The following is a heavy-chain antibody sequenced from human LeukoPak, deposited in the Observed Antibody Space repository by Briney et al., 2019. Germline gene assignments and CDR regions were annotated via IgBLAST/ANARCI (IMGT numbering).Heavy chain of an antibody. V-gene: IGHV1-69*13. CDR2: IIPIFGTA. CDR3: ARAGPVLRFLEWLPFDY. D-gene: IGHD3-3*01. J-gene: IGHJ4*02. Sequence: SVKVSCKAPGGTFSSYAISWVRQAPGQGLEWMGGIIPIFGTANYAQKFQGRVTITADESTSTAYMELSSLRSEDTAVYYCARAGPVLRFLEWLPFDYWGQGTLVTVSS. CDR1: GGTFSSYA.